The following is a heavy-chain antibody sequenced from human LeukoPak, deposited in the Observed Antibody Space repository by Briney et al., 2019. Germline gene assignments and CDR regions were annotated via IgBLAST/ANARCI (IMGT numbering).Heavy chain of an antibody. CDR2: IWFDGNNK. V-gene: IGHV3-33*01. CDR3: ARDGFSSGYPYDAFDI. D-gene: IGHD3-22*01. Sequence: GGSLRLSCAASGFTFSSYVMHWVRQAPGKGLEWVTIIWFDGNNKYYADSVKGRFTISRDNSKNTLYLQMNSLRAEDTAVYYCARDGFSSGYPYDAFDIWGQGTMVTASS. CDR1: GFTFSSYV. J-gene: IGHJ3*02.